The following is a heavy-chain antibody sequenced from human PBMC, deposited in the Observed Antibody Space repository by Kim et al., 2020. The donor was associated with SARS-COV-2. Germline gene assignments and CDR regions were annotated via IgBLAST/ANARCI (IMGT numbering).Heavy chain of an antibody. CDR2: MNPENGAN. CDR1: GYNFNNYD. J-gene: IGHJ5*02. Sequence: ASVKVSCKASGYNFNNYDVSWVRKAPGQGLEWMGWMNPENGANGLTQKFQGRVTMTGNTSISTVYMELSNLRREDTAIYYCARAIRHQLLSDLWGQGTLVTVSS. D-gene: IGHD2-2*01. CDR3: ARAIRHQLLSDL. V-gene: IGHV1-8*01.